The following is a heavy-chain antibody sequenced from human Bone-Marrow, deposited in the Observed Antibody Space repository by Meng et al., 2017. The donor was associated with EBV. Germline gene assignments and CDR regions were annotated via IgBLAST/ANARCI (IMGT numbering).Heavy chain of an antibody. CDR1: GGSISSSSYY. CDR2: IYYSGST. CDR3: ARRIITIFGVDPFDY. V-gene: IGHV4-39*01. D-gene: IGHD3-3*01. J-gene: IGHJ4*02. Sequence: QLQLQESGPGLVKPSETLSLTCTVSGGSISSSSYYWGWIRQPPGKGLEWIGSIYYSGSTYYNPSLKSRVTISVDTSKNQFSLKLSSVTAADTAVYYCARRIITIFGVDPFDYWGQGTLVTVS.